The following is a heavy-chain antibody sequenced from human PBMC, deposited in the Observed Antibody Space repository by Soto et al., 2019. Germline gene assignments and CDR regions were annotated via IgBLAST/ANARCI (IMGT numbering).Heavy chain of an antibody. D-gene: IGHD1-26*01. V-gene: IGHV3-30*18. J-gene: IGHJ4*02. CDR1: GFTLSNYG. Sequence: QLPLVESGGGVVQPGRSLRLSCAVSGFTLSNYGMHWVRQAPGKGLEWVAVISADGNEKYYGDSVKGRFTISRDKSKNTLDLQMNSLRAEDTAVYYCAKERGGADFDFWGRGTLVTVSS. CDR2: ISADGNEK. CDR3: AKERGGADFDF.